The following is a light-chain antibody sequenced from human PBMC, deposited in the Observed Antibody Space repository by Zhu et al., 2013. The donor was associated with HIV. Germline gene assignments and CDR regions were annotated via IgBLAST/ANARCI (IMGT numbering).Light chain of an antibody. Sequence: DIVMTQSPDSLAVSLGERATINCKSSQSSLYSSNNKNFLPGYQQKPGQPPKLLIYWASTRESGVPDRVSGSGSGTDFTLTISSLQAEDVAVFYRQQHYSIPQTFGQG. CDR3: QQHYSIPQT. J-gene: IGKJ1*01. CDR2: WAS. CDR1: QSSLYSSNNKNF. V-gene: IGKV4-1*01.